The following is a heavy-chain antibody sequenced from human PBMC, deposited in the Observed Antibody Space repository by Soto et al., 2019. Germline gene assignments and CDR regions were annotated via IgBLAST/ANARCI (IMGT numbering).Heavy chain of an antibody. CDR3: ARVGNWSSSWYVRRYYFDY. V-gene: IGHV1-69*13. Sequence: SVKVSCKAAGGTFSSYAISWVRQAPGQGLEWMGGIIPIFGTANYAQKFQGRVTITADESTSTAYMELSSLRSEDTAVYYCARVGNWSSSWYVRRYYFDYWGQGTLVTVSS. D-gene: IGHD6-13*01. J-gene: IGHJ4*02. CDR1: GGTFSSYA. CDR2: IIPIFGTA.